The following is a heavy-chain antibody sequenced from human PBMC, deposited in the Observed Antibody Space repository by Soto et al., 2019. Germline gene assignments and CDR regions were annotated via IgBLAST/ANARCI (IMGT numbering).Heavy chain of an antibody. V-gene: IGHV4-30-4*01. CDR1: CGSIISGDYY. CDR2: IYYSGST. CDR3: ARGRFLEWLLEYYFDY. Sequence: PSETLSLTCTFSCGSIISGDYYWSWIRQPPGKGLEWIGYIYYSGSTYYNPSLKSRVTISVDTSKNQFSLKLSSVTAADTAVYYCARGRFLEWLLEYYFDYWGQGTLVTVSS. J-gene: IGHJ4*02. D-gene: IGHD3-3*01.